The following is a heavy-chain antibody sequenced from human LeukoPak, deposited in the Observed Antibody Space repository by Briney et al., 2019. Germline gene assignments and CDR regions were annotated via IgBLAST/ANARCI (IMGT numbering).Heavy chain of an antibody. J-gene: IGHJ4*02. V-gene: IGHV5-51*01. CDR3: ARQESSSWYNAY. CDR1: GYSFISYW. D-gene: IGHD6-13*01. CDR2: IYPGDSDT. Sequence: GESLKISCKGSGYSFISYWIAWVRQMPGKGLEWTGIIYPGDSDTRYSPSFQGQVTISADKSISTAYLQWSSLKASDTAIYYCARQESSSWYNAYWGQGTLVTVSS.